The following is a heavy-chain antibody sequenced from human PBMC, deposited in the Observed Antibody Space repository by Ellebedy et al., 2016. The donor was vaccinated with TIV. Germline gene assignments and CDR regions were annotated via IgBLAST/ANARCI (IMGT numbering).Heavy chain of an antibody. CDR2: IIHTGST. J-gene: IGHJ4*02. CDR3: ARVGFGYYFDY. D-gene: IGHD2-15*01. Sequence: MPSETLSLTCAVYGGSFSGHYWSWIRQPPGKGLEWIGEIIHTGSTNYNPSLKSRVTISVDTSKNQFSLKLSSVTAADTAVYYCARVGFGYYFDYWGQGTLVTVSS. V-gene: IGHV4-34*12. CDR1: GGSFSGHY.